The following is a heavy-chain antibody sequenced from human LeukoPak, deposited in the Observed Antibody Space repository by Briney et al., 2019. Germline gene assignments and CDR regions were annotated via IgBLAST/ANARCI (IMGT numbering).Heavy chain of an antibody. J-gene: IGHJ4*02. CDR1: GFTFDDYT. CDR3: VKDAGLDTAMAFVS. V-gene: IGHV3-43*01. D-gene: IGHD5-18*01. CDR2: ITWNGGST. Sequence: GSLRLSCAASGFTFDDYTMYWVRQPPGKGLEWVALITWNGGSTYYAESVKGRFTISRVNSNNSLFLQLNSLRTEDTALYYCVKDAGLDTAMAFVSWGQGTLVTVSS.